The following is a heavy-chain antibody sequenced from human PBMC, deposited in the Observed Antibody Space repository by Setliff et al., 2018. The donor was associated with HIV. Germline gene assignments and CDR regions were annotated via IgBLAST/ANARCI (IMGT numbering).Heavy chain of an antibody. CDR1: GYRFTGFA. CDR3: ARSLREYSYGSPDY. CDR2: INAGTGNT. V-gene: IGHV1-3*01. D-gene: IGHD5-18*01. J-gene: IGHJ4*02. Sequence: GPSVKVSCKASGYRFTGFAIHWVRQAPGQRFEWMGWINAGTGNTKYSQKFQDRVTISRDIHANTAYMELSSLRSEDTAIYYCARSLREYSYGSPDYWGPGTLVTVSS.